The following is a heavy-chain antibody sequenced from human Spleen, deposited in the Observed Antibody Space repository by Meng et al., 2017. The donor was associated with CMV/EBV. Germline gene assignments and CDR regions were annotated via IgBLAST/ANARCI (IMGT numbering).Heavy chain of an antibody. V-gene: IGHV3-23*01. D-gene: IGHD5-12*01. CDR2: ISGSGDGT. CDR3: ARDFDIVARPNYSYGMDV. CDR1: GFTFSNYA. Sequence: GGSLRLSCAASGFTFSNYAMSWVRQAPGKGLEWVSTISGSGDGTYYADSVKGRFTISRDNSKNTLYLQMNSLRAEDTAVYYCARDFDIVARPNYSYGMDVWGQGTTVTVSS. J-gene: IGHJ6*02.